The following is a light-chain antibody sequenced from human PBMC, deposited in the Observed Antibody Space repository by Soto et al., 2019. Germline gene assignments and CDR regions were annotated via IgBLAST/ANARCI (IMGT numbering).Light chain of an antibody. Sequence: DVQMTQSPSSLSASVGDRVAITCRASQSISNYLNWYQQKPGKPPKLLIYAASSLQSGVPSRFSGSGSGTDFTLTISRLQPEDFATYYCQQTYSTPPSDTFGQGTKVGIK. CDR2: AAS. J-gene: IGKJ2*01. CDR1: QSISNY. CDR3: QQTYSTPPSDT. V-gene: IGKV1-39*01.